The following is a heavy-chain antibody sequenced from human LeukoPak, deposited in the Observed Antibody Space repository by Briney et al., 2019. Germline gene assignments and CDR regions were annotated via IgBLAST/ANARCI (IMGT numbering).Heavy chain of an antibody. D-gene: IGHD1-26*01. V-gene: IGHV4-61*02. CDR1: GGSISSGSYY. CDR2: IYTSGST. J-gene: IGHJ4*02. CDR3: AIRIVGATTDFDY. Sequence: PSETLSLTCTVSGGSISSGSYYWSWIRQPAGKGLEWIGRIYTSGSTNYNPSLKSRVTISVDTSKNQFSPKLSSVTAADTAVYYCAIRIVGATTDFDYWGQGTLVTVSS.